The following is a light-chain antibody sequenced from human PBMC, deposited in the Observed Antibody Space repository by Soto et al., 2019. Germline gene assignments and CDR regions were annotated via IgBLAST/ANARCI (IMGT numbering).Light chain of an antibody. J-gene: IGKJ1*01. CDR1: QNILLSSNNKNY. Sequence: DIVLTQSQDSLAVSLGERATINCKSSQNILLSSNNKNYLAWYQQKPGQPPKLLIYWASTRESGVPDRFSGSGSGTDFTLTISSLQAEDVAVYYCQQYYSTPTWTFGQGTKVEIK. V-gene: IGKV4-1*01. CDR2: WAS. CDR3: QQYYSTPTWT.